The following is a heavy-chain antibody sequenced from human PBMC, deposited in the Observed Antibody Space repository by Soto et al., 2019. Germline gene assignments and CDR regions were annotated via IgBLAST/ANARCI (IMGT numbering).Heavy chain of an antibody. CDR2: ISGSGGST. CDR1: GFTFSSYA. D-gene: IGHD1-20*01. CDR3: AKGITGTPQDYFDY. V-gene: IGHV3-23*01. Sequence: GGSLRLSCAASGFTFSSYAMSWVRQAPGKGLEWVSAISGSGGSTYYADSEKGRFTISRDNSKDTLYLQMNSLRAEDTAVYYCAKGITGTPQDYFDYWGQGTLVTVSS. J-gene: IGHJ4*02.